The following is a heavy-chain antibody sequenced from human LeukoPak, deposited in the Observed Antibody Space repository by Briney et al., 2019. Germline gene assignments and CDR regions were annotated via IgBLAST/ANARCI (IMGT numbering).Heavy chain of an antibody. V-gene: IGHV1-69*08. CDR1: GGTFTTHS. CDR3: ARALSSWSASYPHFDS. Sequence: SVKVSCKASGGTFTTHSINWVRQAPGQGLEWMGRFMPLLDTTSYAQNFQGRITITADKSTSTAYMELGSLTSEDTAVYYCARALSSWSASYPHFDSWGQGTLVTVSS. D-gene: IGHD3-3*01. J-gene: IGHJ4*02. CDR2: FMPLLDTT.